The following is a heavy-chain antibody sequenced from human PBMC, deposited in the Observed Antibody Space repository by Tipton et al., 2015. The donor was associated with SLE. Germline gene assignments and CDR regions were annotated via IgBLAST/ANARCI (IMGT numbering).Heavy chain of an antibody. CDR3: ARQEARHYHYYYYMDV. Sequence: TLSLTCAVYGGSFSGYYWSWIRQPPGKGLEWIGEINHSGSTNYNPSLKSRVTISVDTSKNQFSLKLSSVTAADTAVYYCARQEARHYHYYYYMDVWGKGTTVTVSS. D-gene: IGHD6-6*01. V-gene: IGHV4-34*01. CDR2: INHSGST. J-gene: IGHJ6*03. CDR1: GGSFSGYY.